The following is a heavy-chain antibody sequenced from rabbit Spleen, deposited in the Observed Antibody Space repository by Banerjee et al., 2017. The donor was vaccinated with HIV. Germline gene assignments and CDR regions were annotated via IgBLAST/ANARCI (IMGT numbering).Heavy chain of an antibody. D-gene: IGHD1-1*01. Sequence: QMLEVAGGDMVKPGASLTLTCIASGVSFSGDSYMCWVRQAPGKGLEWIACIDIGSSGFTYFASWARGRFTISKTSSSTVTLQMTSLTAADTAAYFCARNYVNAFDPWGQGTLVTVS. V-gene: IGHV1S40*01. CDR2: IDIGSSGFT. J-gene: IGHJ2*01. CDR3: ARNYVNAFDP. CDR1: GVSFSGDSY.